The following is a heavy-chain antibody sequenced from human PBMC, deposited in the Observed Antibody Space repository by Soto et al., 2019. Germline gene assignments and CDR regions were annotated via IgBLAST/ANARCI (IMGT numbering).Heavy chain of an antibody. J-gene: IGHJ4*02. CDR1: GFTFSSYG. Sequence: QPGGYLRLSCAASGFTFSSYGMHWVRQAPGKGLEWVAVISYDGSNKYYADSVKGRFTISRDNSKNTLYLQMNSLRAEDTAVYYCAKDLTWNPGVFDYWGQGTLVTVSS. CDR3: AKDLTWNPGVFDY. D-gene: IGHD1-1*01. CDR2: ISYDGSNK. V-gene: IGHV3-30*18.